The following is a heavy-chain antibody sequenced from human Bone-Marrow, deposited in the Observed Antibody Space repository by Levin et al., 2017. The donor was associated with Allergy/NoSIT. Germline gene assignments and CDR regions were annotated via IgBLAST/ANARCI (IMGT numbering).Heavy chain of an antibody. J-gene: IGHJ4*02. Sequence: PGGSLRLSCAASGFTFFDYAMHWVRQTPGKGLEWVSGISWNGDNIGYADSVKGRFTISRDNTKNSLYLQMDSLRADDTALYYCAKDIGSPDSSGYTASDSWGQGTLVTVSS. CDR1: GFTFFDYA. V-gene: IGHV3-9*01. D-gene: IGHD3-22*01. CDR3: AKDIGSPDSSGYTASDS. CDR2: ISWNGDNI.